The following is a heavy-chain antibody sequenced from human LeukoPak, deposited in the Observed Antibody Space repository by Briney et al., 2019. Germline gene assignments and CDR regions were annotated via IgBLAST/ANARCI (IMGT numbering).Heavy chain of an antibody. V-gene: IGHV1-18*01. CDR1: GYTFTSYG. J-gene: IGHJ3*02. CDR2: ISAYNGNT. Sequence: ASVKVSCKASGYTFTSYGISWVRQAPGQGLEWMGWISAYNGNTNYAQKRQGRVTITTDTSTSTAYMELRSLRSYITAVYYCAKSLGVLLWFGEVPPDAFDIWGQGTMVTVSS. D-gene: IGHD3-10*01. CDR3: AKSLGVLLWFGEVPPDAFDI.